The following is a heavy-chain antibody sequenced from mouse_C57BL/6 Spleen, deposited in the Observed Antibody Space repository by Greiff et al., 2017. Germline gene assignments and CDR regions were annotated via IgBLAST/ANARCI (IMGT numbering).Heavy chain of an antibody. V-gene: IGHV1-55*01. Sequence: VQLQQPGAELVKPGASVKMSCKASGYTFTSYWITWVKQRPGHGLEWIGGIYPGRGSTKYNAKFKSKDTLTVDTSSSTAYMQLSSLTSEDSSVYYCASVDYCYYDYAMDYWGQGTTVTVSS. CDR3: ASVDYCYYDYAMDY. D-gene: IGHD2-12*01. J-gene: IGHJ4*01. CDR1: GYTFTSYW. CDR2: IYPGRGST.